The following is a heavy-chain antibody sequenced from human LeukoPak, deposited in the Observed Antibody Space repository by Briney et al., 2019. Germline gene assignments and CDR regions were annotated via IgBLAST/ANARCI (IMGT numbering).Heavy chain of an antibody. V-gene: IGHV3-74*01. CDR3: ARGYSYGYRIDY. J-gene: IGHJ4*02. Sequence: PGGSLRLSCAASGFTFSSYWMHWVRHAPGKGLVWVSRISSDGSSTSYADSVKGRFTISRDTPKNTLYLQMNSLRAEDTAVYFCARGYSYGYRIDYWGQGTLVTVSS. CDR1: GFTFSSYW. CDR2: ISSDGSST. D-gene: IGHD5-18*01.